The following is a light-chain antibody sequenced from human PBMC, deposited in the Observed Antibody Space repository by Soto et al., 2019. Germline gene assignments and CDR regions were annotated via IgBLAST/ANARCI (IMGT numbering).Light chain of an antibody. Sequence: EIGMTQSPATLSVSTGERVTLSCRASQSVSSYLAWYQQKPGQPPRLLIYDASTRATGIQARFSGSGSGTEFTLTVTSLQSEAFAIYYCHQYNTWPFFTFGHGTRVAS. CDR2: DAS. CDR3: HQYNTWPFFT. V-gene: IGKV3-15*01. J-gene: IGKJ3*01. CDR1: QSVSSY.